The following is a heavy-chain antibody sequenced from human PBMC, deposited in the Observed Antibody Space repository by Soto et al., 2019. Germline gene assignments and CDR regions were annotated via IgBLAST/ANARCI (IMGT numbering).Heavy chain of an antibody. J-gene: IGHJ3*02. V-gene: IGHV1-69*02. CDR1: GGTFNCYT. Sequence: QVQLVQSGAEVKKPGSSVKVSCKASGGTFNCYTFSWVRQAPGQGLEWMGRIVPTLGIGQVAQKFQGRVTITADKSTSTAYMEVTSLRSEDTALYYCARGMVVVAARDSGAFDIWGQGTMVSVSS. D-gene: IGHD2-15*01. CDR3: ARGMVVVAARDSGAFDI. CDR2: IVPTLGIG.